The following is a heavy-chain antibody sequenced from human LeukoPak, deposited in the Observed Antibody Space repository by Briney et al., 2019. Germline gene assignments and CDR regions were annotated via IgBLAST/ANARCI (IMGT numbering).Heavy chain of an antibody. CDR2: IYSGGST. CDR3: ARALRVQLWLPDGMDV. D-gene: IGHD5-18*01. V-gene: IGHV3-53*01. J-gene: IGHJ6*02. CDR1: GFTVSSNY. Sequence: GGSLRLSCAASGFTVSSNYMSWVRQAPGKGLEWVSVIYSGGSTYYADSVKGRFTISRDNSKNTLYLQMNSLRAEDTAVYYCARALRVQLWLPDGMDVWGQGTTVTVSS.